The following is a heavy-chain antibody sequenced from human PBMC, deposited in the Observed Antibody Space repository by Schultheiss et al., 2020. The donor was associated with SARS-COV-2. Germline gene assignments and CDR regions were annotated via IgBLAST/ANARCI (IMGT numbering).Heavy chain of an antibody. J-gene: IGHJ4*02. D-gene: IGHD3-3*01. Sequence: GGSLRLSCAASGFTFSSYSMHWVRQAPGKGLEWVSYISSSGSTIYYADSVKGRFTISRDNAKNSLYLQMNSLRAEDTAVYYCARAWRGGPFDYWGQGTLVTVSS. V-gene: IGHV3-48*04. CDR3: ARAWRGGPFDY. CDR2: ISSSGSTI. CDR1: GFTFSSYS.